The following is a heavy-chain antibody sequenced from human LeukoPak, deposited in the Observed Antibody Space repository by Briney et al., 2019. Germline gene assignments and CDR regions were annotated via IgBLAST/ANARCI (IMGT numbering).Heavy chain of an antibody. CDR1: GYTFTGYY. CDR2: INPNSGGT. Sequence: ASVKASCKASGYTFTGYYMHWVRQAPGQGLEWMGWINPNSGGTNYAQKFQGRVTMTRDTSISTAYMELSRLRSDDTAVYYCARDFLIVGATHGMDVWGQGTTVTVSS. CDR3: ARDFLIVGATHGMDV. J-gene: IGHJ6*02. D-gene: IGHD1-26*01. V-gene: IGHV1-2*02.